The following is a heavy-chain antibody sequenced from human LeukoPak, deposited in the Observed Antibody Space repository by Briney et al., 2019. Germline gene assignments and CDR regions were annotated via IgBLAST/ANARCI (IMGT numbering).Heavy chain of an antibody. Sequence: GGSLRLSCAASGFTFSSYWMHWVRQAPGRGLEWVSYISSGGGDTYYADAVKGRFTISRDNAKNSLYLQMDSLRAEDTAVYYCARDNYGVDYWGQGTQVTVSS. CDR1: GFTFSSYW. CDR2: ISSGGGDT. CDR3: ARDNYGVDY. D-gene: IGHD3-16*01. V-gene: IGHV3-21*05. J-gene: IGHJ4*02.